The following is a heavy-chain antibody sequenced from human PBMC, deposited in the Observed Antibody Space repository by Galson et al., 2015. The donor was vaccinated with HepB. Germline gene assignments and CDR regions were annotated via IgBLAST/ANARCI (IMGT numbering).Heavy chain of an antibody. D-gene: IGHD3-10*01. CDR1: DGSFDTFGTYY. CDR3: ARSIGSGRYIWFDP. CDR2: IYHSGTT. V-gene: IGHV4-61*01. J-gene: IGHJ5*02. Sequence: QVQLQESGPGLVKPSETLSLACTVSDGSFDTFGTYYWSWIRQPPGKGLEWIGYIYHSGTTNYNPSLKSRVTISVDTSKNQFSLHLNSVTAADTAVYYCARSIGSGRYIWFDPWGQGTQVIVSS.